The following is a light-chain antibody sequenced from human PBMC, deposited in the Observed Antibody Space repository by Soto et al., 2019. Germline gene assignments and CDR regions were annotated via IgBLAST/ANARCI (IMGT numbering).Light chain of an antibody. J-gene: IGLJ7*01. Sequence: QSALTQPASMSGSPGQSITISCTGTSSDVGSYNLVSWYQQYPGKAPKLMIYDVTNRPSGVSNRFSGSKSGNMASLTISGLQAEDEADYYCSSYANYNVVFGGGTQLTVL. CDR2: DVT. V-gene: IGLV2-14*02. CDR3: SSYANYNVV. CDR1: SSDVGSYNL.